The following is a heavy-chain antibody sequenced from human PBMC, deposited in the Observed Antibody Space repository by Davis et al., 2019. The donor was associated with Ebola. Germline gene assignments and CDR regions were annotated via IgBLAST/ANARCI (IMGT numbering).Heavy chain of an antibody. CDR2: ISVYNDNT. CDR3: ARAQFPTTSDH. Sequence: ASVKVSCKASGYTFPSYGISWVRQAPGQGLEWIGWISVYNDNTNYAQKFQGRVTMTTDTSTSTAYMEVGSLRSDDTAVYYCARAQFPTTSDHWGQGTLVTVSS. CDR1: GYTFPSYG. V-gene: IGHV1-18*01. J-gene: IGHJ4*02. D-gene: IGHD1-1*01.